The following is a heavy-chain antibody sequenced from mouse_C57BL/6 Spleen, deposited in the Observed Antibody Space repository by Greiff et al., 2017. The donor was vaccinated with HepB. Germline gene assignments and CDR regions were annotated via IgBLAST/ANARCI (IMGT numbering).Heavy chain of an antibody. CDR1: GYTFTSYG. D-gene: IGHD2-1*01. CDR3: SRRGTDGNYDFDY. J-gene: IGHJ2*01. V-gene: IGHV1-72*01. CDR2: IYAGNGGT. Sequence: VQLQQPGAELVKPGASVKLSCKASGYTFTSYGMHWVKQRPGQGLEWIGSIYAGNGGTKYNEKFKGKATLTLDKTSSTAYMPLSSLTSEDSAVYYCSRRGTDGNYDFDYWGQGTTVTVSS.